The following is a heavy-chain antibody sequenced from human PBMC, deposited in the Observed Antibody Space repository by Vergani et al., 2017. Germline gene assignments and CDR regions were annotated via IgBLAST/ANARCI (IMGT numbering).Heavy chain of an antibody. CDR1: GYTFTGYY. J-gene: IGHJ3*02. CDR2: INPNSGGT. D-gene: IGHD3-22*01. Sequence: QVQLVQSGAEVKKPGASVKVSCKASGYTFTGYYMHWVRQAPGQGLEWMGGINPNSGGTNYAQKFQGRVTMTRDTSISTAYMELSRLRADDTAVYYCSRARSFTVIVVVITGEDAFDIWGQGTMVTVSS. V-gene: IGHV1-2*02. CDR3: SRARSFTVIVVVITGEDAFDI.